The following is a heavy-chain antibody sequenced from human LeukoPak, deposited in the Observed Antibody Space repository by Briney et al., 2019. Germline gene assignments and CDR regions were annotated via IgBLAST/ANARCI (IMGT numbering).Heavy chain of an antibody. D-gene: IGHD3-22*01. J-gene: IGHJ4*02. V-gene: IGHV4-59*01. CDR2: IYYSGST. CDR3: ARMAIVVVDGGFDY. CDR1: GGSISSYY. Sequence: SETLSLTCTVSGGSISSYYWSWIRQPPGKGLEWIGYIYYSGSTNYNPSLKSRVTISVDTSKNQFSLTLSSVTAADTAVYYCARMAIVVVDGGFDYWGQGTLVTVSS.